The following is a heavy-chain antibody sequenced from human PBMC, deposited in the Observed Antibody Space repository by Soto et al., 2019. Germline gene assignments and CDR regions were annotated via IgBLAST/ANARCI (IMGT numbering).Heavy chain of an antibody. CDR1: GFSLSTSGVG. D-gene: IGHD7-27*01. CDR3: ARTSVNWGSRGLVDY. Sequence: QITLKESGPTLVKPTQTLTLTCTFSGFSLSTSGVGVGWIRQPPGKALEWLAFLYWDDDKRYSPSLKGRLTITKDTSKNQVLLTMTNMDPLDTATYYCARTSVNWGSRGLVDYWGQGTLVTVAS. V-gene: IGHV2-5*02. J-gene: IGHJ4*02. CDR2: LYWDDDK.